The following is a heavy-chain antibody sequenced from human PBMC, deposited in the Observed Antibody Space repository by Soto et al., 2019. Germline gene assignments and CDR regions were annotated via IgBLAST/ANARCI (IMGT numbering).Heavy chain of an antibody. CDR1: GFTFSDYY. D-gene: IGHD6-6*01. V-gene: IGHV3-11*01. CDR2: ISSSGSTI. Sequence: GGSLRLSCAASGFTFSDYYMSWIRQAPGKGLEWVSYISSSGSTIYYADSVKGRFTISRDNAKNSLYLQMNSLRAEDTAVYYCAIPFSSIAALDYWGQGTLVTVSS. J-gene: IGHJ4*02. CDR3: AIPFSSIAALDY.